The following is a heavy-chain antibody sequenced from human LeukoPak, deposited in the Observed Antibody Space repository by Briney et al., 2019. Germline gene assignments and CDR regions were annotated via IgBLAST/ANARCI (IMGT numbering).Heavy chain of an antibody. CDR1: GYPFTSYY. Sequence: ASVKVSCKASGYPFTSYYINWVRQAPGQGLEWMGWISAYNGDTNYAQNLQGRVTMTTDTSTDTAYMELRSLRSDDTAVCYCARDGLSYTNPNNWFDPWGQGTLVTVSS. D-gene: IGHD2-2*02. CDR2: ISAYNGDT. J-gene: IGHJ5*02. V-gene: IGHV1-18*01. CDR3: ARDGLSYTNPNNWFDP.